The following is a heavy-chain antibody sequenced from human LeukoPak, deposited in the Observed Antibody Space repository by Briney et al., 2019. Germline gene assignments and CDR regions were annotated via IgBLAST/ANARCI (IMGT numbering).Heavy chain of an antibody. CDR2: IIPIFDTA. D-gene: IGHD3-10*01. J-gene: IGHJ5*02. CDR1: GGTFSSYA. Sequence: SVKVSCKASGGTFSSYAISWVRQAPGQGLEWMGGIIPIFDTANYAQKFQGRVTITADESTSTAYMELSSLRSEDTAVYYCAISMVRGVINWFDPWGQGTLVTVSS. V-gene: IGHV1-69*13. CDR3: AISMVRGVINWFDP.